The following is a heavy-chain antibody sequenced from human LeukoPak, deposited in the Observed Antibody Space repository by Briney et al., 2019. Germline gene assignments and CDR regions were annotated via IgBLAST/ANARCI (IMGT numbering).Heavy chain of an antibody. V-gene: IGHV3-43*02. CDR3: AKGGYPNNWFDP. CDR1: GFTFDDYA. Sequence: GGSLRLSCAASGFTFDDYAMHWVRQAPGKGVEWVSLISGDGGSTYYADSVKGRFTISRNNSKNSLYLQMNSLRTEDTALYYCAKGGYPNNWFDPWGQGTLVTVSS. J-gene: IGHJ5*02. D-gene: IGHD2-15*01. CDR2: ISGDGGST.